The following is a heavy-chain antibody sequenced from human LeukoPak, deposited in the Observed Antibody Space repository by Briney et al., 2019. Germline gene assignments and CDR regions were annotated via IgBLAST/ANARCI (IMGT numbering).Heavy chain of an antibody. CDR3: ARVAEAAAFDY. CDR1: GFTFSTFA. Sequence: PGGSLRLSCAASGFTFSTFAMIWVRQPPGKGLEWVSSIFPSGGEIHYADSVRGRFTISRDNAKSSLYLQMNSLRADDTAVYYCARVAEAAAFDYRGQGTLVTVSS. D-gene: IGHD6-13*01. CDR2: IFPSGGEI. V-gene: IGHV3-21*01. J-gene: IGHJ4*02.